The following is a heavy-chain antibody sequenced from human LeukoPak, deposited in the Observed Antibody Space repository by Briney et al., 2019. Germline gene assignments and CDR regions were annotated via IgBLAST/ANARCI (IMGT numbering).Heavy chain of an antibody. CDR1: GGSSSGYY. V-gene: IGHV4-34*01. CDR2: INHSGST. Sequence: SETLSLTCDVYGGSSSGYYWSWIRQPPGKGLEWIGEINHSGSTYYNPSLKSRVTISVDTSKNQFSLKLSSVTAADTAVYYCARGVQWLVPFDYWGQGTLVTVSS. D-gene: IGHD6-19*01. J-gene: IGHJ4*02. CDR3: ARGVQWLVPFDY.